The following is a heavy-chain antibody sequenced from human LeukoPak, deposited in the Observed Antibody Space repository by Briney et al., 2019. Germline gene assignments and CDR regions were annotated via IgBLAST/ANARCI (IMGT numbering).Heavy chain of an antibody. V-gene: IGHV4-59*08. D-gene: IGHD3-3*01. J-gene: IGHJ4*02. Sequence: PSETLSLTCTVSGGSISSYYWSWIRQPPGRGLEWIGYIYYSGSTNYNPSLKSRVTISVDTSKNQFSLKLSSVTAADTAVYYCARLNYDFWSGSAPYYFDYWGQGTLVTVSS. CDR3: ARLNYDFWSGSAPYYFDY. CDR2: IYYSGST. CDR1: GGSISSYY.